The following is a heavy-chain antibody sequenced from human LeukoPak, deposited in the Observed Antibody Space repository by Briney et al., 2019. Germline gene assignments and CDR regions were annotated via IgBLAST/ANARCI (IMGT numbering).Heavy chain of an antibody. CDR1: GFTFSSYG. V-gene: IGHV1-24*01. D-gene: IGHD6-19*01. CDR3: ATVRIAVAGTSHDAFDI. CDR2: FDPEDGET. J-gene: IGHJ3*02. Sequence: GGSLRLSCAASGFTFSSYGMHWVRQAPGKGLEWMGGFDPEDGETIYAQKFQGRVTMTEDTSTDTAYMELSSLRSEDTAVYYCATVRIAVAGTSHDAFDIWGQGTMVTVSS.